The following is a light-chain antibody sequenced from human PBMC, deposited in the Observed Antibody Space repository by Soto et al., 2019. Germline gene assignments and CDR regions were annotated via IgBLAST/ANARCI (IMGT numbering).Light chain of an antibody. CDR1: SSNIGNNY. J-gene: IGLJ3*02. CDR2: ENT. Sequence: QSVLTQPPSVSAAPGQKVTISCSGSSSNIGNNYISWYQQLPGTATKLLIFENTKRPSGIPDRFSGSKSGTSATLDITGLQTGDEADYYCGTWVSSLSPPWVFGGGTKLTVL. CDR3: GTWVSSLSPPWV. V-gene: IGLV1-51*02.